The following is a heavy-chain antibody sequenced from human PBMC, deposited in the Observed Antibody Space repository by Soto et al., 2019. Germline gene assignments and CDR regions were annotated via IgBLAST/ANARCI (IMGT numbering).Heavy chain of an antibody. CDR2: VCYSGST. J-gene: IGHJ5*02. D-gene: IGHD2-2*02. CDR3: TGRQNTGRFDP. Sequence: QLQLQESGPGLVKPSETLSLTCTVSGGSISSSGYCWLWIRQPPGKGLEWIGSVCYSGSTYYIPSLKSRVTISVDTSKSQFSLKLSSVTAADTAVYYCTGRQNTGRFDPWGQGILVTVSS. CDR1: GGSISSSGYC. V-gene: IGHV4-39*01.